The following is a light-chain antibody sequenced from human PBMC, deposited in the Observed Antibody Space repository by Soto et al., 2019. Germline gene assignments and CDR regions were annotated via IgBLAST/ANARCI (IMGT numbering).Light chain of an antibody. J-gene: IGKJ3*01. CDR3: QQSYSTPLFT. V-gene: IGKV1-39*01. Sequence: DIQMTQSPSSLSASVGDGVTITFRASQSISSYLNWYQQKPGKAPKLLIYAASSLQSGVPSRFSGSGSGTDFTLTISSLQPEDFATYYCQQSYSTPLFTFGPGTKVDIK. CDR1: QSISSY. CDR2: AAS.